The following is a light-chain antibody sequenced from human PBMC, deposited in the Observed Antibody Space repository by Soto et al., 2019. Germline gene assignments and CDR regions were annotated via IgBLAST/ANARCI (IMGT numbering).Light chain of an antibody. Sequence: QSVLTQPPLVSGTPGQSVTISCSGSSSNIGGQTVSWYQQLPGTAPNLLIYSGHQRPSGVPDRFSASKSGSSASLAISGLQSEDEGDYYCAAWDESLNGQVFGGGTKLTVL. J-gene: IGLJ3*02. CDR1: SSNIGGQT. CDR3: AAWDESLNGQV. CDR2: SGH. V-gene: IGLV1-44*01.